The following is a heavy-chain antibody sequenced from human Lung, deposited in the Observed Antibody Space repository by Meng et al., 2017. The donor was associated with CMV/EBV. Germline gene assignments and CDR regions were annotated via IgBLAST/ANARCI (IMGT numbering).Heavy chain of an antibody. CDR1: GFNFRTYS. V-gene: IGHV3-21*01. D-gene: IGHD6-19*01. J-gene: IGHJ4*02. Sequence: GGSXRLSCAASGFNFRTYSMNWVRQAPGKGLEWVSSISSSSTYIYYADSVKGRFTISRDNAKNSLYLQMNSLRAEDTAVYYCARETGSSGWYGPGYWGQGTXVTVSS. CDR2: ISSSSTYI. CDR3: ARETGSSGWYGPGY.